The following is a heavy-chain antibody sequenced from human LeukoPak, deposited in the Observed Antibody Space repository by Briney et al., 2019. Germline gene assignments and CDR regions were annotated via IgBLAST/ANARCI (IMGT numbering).Heavy chain of an antibody. Sequence: WASVKVSCKASGGTFSSYAISWVRQDPGQGLEWMGGIIPIFGTANYAQKFQGRVTITADESTSTAYMELSSLRSEDTAVYYCARVITIFGVVIKVTDYYYGMDVWGRGTTVTVSS. CDR1: GGTFSSYA. V-gene: IGHV1-69*13. D-gene: IGHD3-3*01. CDR3: ARVITIFGVVIKVTDYYYGMDV. CDR2: IIPIFGTA. J-gene: IGHJ6*02.